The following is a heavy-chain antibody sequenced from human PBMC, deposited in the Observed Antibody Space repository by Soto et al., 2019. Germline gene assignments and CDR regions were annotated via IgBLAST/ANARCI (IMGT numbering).Heavy chain of an antibody. CDR1: GDSITSGSYY. CDR2: SHYSRNA. J-gene: IGHJ4*02. D-gene: IGHD2-15*01. V-gene: IGHV4-31*03. Sequence: QVQLQESGPGLVKPSQTLSLTCTVSGDSITSGSYYWSWIRQPPGKGLEWIGYSHYSRNAYYNLSLKSRVSISVDTSKNQFSLRLSSVTAADTAVYYCARCRGGGTSFDYWGQGTLVTVSS. CDR3: ARCRGGGTSFDY.